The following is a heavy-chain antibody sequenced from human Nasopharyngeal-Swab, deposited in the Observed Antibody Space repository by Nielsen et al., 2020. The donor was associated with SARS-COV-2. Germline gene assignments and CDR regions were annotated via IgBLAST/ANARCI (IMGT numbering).Heavy chain of an antibody. D-gene: IGHD2-2*01. CDR2: IRSEANGGTA. CDR1: GFTFGDYA. V-gene: IGHV3-49*04. Sequence: GESLKISCTTSGFTFGDYAMSWVRQAPGKGLEWVGFIRSEANGGTAEYAVSVEGRFSISRDDSKSIAYLQMNSLKTEDTAVYYCTGYSTIFCWGQGTLVTVSS. J-gene: IGHJ4*02. CDR3: TGYSTIFC.